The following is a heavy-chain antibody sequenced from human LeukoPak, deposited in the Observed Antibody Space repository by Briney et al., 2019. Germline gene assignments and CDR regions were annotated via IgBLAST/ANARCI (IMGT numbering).Heavy chain of an antibody. Sequence: ASVKVSCTASGYTFTSYDINWVRQATGHGLEWMGWMNPNSGNTGYAQKFQGRVTITRNTSISTAYMELSSLRSEDTAVYYCASASYSGDYYYYYMDVWGKGTTVTVSS. CDR2: MNPNSGNT. D-gene: IGHD2-21*01. CDR1: GYTFTSYD. J-gene: IGHJ6*03. CDR3: ASASYSGDYYYYYMDV. V-gene: IGHV1-8*03.